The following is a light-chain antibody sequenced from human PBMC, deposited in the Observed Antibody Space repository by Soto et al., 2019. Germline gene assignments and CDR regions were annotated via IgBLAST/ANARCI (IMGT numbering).Light chain of an antibody. V-gene: IGKV1-39*01. CDR3: QQSHSSPLT. CDR1: QSITNY. Sequence: DIQMTQSPSSLSASVGDRVTITCRASQSITNYVIWYQQKPGKAPKLLIYAASSLQSGVPSRFSGSGSGTDFTLTISSLQPEDFATYYCQQSHSSPLTFGQGTKVDIK. J-gene: IGKJ1*01. CDR2: AAS.